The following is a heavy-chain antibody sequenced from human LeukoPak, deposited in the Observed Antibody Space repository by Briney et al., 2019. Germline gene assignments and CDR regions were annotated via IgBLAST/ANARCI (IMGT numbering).Heavy chain of an antibody. CDR2: ISSSSSTI. V-gene: IGHV3-48*02. CDR1: GFTFSSYS. Sequence: GGSLRLSCAASGFTFSSYSMNWVRQAPGKGLEWVSYISSSSSTIYYADSVKGRFTISRDNAKNSLYLQMNSLRDEDTAVYYCARDRAYYYDSSGYYCFDHWGQGTLVTVSS. J-gene: IGHJ4*02. D-gene: IGHD3-22*01. CDR3: ARDRAYYYDSSGYYCFDH.